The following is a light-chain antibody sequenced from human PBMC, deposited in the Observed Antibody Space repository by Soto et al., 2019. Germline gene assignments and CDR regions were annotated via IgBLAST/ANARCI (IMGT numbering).Light chain of an antibody. CDR2: GAS. V-gene: IGKV3-20*01. Sequence: EIVMTQSPATLSLSPGERATLSCRASPSVTNFLAWYQQKPGQAPRLLIFGASIRVTGIPDRFIGSGSGTDFTLTISRLEPEDFAVYYCQHYVTSLTTFGQGTKVDIK. CDR1: PSVTNF. J-gene: IGKJ1*01. CDR3: QHYVTSLTT.